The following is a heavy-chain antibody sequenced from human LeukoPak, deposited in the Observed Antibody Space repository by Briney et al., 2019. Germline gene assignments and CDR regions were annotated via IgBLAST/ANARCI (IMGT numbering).Heavy chain of an antibody. CDR1: GGSISSYY. J-gene: IGHJ6*03. CDR2: INHSGST. Sequence: SETLSLTCTVSGGSISSYYWSWIRQPPGKGLEWIGEINHSGSTNYNPSLKSRVTISVDTSKNQFSLKLSSVTAADTAVYYCARRLGRKFGERFYYYHYMDVWGKGTTVTISS. V-gene: IGHV4-34*01. D-gene: IGHD3-10*01. CDR3: ARRLGRKFGERFYYYHYMDV.